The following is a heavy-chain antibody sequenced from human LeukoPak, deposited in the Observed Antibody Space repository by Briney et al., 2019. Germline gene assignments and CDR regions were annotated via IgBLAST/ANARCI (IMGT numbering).Heavy chain of an antibody. CDR3: ARVPSLTYYYDSSGSHTFDY. V-gene: IGHV1-69*04. D-gene: IGHD3-22*01. Sequence: SVKVSCKASGGTFSSYAISWVRQAPGQGLEWMGRIITILGIANYAQKFQGRVTITADKSTSTAYMELSSLRSEDTAVYYCARVPSLTYYYDSSGSHTFDYWGQGTLVTVSS. CDR1: GGTFSSYA. CDR2: IITILGIA. J-gene: IGHJ4*02.